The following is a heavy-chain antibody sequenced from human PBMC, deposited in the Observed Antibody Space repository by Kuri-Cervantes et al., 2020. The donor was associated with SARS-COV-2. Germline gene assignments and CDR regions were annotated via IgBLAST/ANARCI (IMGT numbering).Heavy chain of an antibody. V-gene: IGHV1-2*02. CDR3: ARASSIVVVPAAPLDY. Sequence: ASVKVSCKASGYTFTGYYMHWVRQAPGQGLEWMGWINPNSGGTNYAQKFQGRVTMTRDTSISTAYMELSRLRSDDTAVYYCARASSIVVVPAAPLDYWGQGTLVTVSS. J-gene: IGHJ4*02. CDR1: GYTFTGYY. D-gene: IGHD2-2*01. CDR2: INPNSGGT.